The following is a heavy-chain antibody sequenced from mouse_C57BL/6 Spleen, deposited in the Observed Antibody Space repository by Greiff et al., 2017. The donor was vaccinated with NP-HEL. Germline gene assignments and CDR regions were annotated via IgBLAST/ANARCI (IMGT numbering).Heavy chain of an antibody. Sequence: VQLQQSGPELVKPGASVKIPCKASGYTFTDYNMDWVKQSHGKSLEWIGDINPNNGGTIYNQKFKGKATLTVDKSSSTAYMELRSLTSEDTAVYYCARVITTVVGYYFDYWGQGTTLTVSS. J-gene: IGHJ2*01. CDR1: GYTFTDYN. CDR2: INPNNGGT. CDR3: ARVITTVVGYYFDY. D-gene: IGHD1-1*01. V-gene: IGHV1-18*01.